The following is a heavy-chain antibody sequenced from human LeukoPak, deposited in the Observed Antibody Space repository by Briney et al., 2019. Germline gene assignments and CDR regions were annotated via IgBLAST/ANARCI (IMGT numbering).Heavy chain of an antibody. CDR3: AKAQHGWGVLFDY. J-gene: IGHJ4*02. D-gene: IGHD3-16*01. CDR1: GYTFTSYY. V-gene: IGHV1-46*01. Sequence: ASVKVSCKASGYTFTSYYMHWVRQAPGQGLEWMGIINPSGGSTSYAQKFQGRVTMTRDTSTSTAYMELSRLRSDDTAVYYCAKAQHGWGVLFDYWGQGTLVTVSS. CDR2: INPSGGST.